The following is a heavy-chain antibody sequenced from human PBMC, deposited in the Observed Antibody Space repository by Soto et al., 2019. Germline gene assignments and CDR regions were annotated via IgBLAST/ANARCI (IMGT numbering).Heavy chain of an antibody. CDR3: ARHAYDFWSGHPNPRYYYGMDV. D-gene: IGHD3-3*01. V-gene: IGHV5-51*01. Sequence: GESLKISCKGSGYSFTSYWIGWVRQMPGKGLEWMGIIYPGDSNTRYSPSLQGQVTISVDKSISTAYLQWSSLKATDTAMYYCARHAYDFWSGHPNPRYYYGMDVWGQGTTVAVSS. J-gene: IGHJ6*02. CDR2: IYPGDSNT. CDR1: GYSFTSYW.